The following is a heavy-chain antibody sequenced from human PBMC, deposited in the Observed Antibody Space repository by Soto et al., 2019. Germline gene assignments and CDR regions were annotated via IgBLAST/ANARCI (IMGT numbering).Heavy chain of an antibody. Sequence: GGSLRLSCAASGFIFTDYSLTWIRQAPGKGLEWISYITKGGETTQHADSVKGRFTISRDNAKKVLFLQMNSLRAEDTAVYYCARDPQRRDGYNFDSWGRRTLVTVSS. CDR1: GFIFTDYS. CDR2: ITKGGETT. CDR3: ARDPQRRDGYNFDS. D-gene: IGHD5-12*01. J-gene: IGHJ4*02. V-gene: IGHV3-11*01.